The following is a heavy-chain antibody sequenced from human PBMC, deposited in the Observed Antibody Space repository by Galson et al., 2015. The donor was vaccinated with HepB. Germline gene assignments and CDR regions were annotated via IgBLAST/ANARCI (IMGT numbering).Heavy chain of an antibody. J-gene: IGHJ6*02. V-gene: IGHV3-23*01. CDR3: AKGNHYYYYYGMDV. D-gene: IGHD1-14*01. CDR2: LSGSGDNT. Sequence: SLRLSCAASGFTFSNYAMNWVRQAPGKGLEWVSGLSGSGDNTFYADTVKDRFIISRDNSKNTLYLQMNSLRAEDTAVYYCAKGNHYYYYYGMDVWGQGTTVTVSS. CDR1: GFTFSNYA.